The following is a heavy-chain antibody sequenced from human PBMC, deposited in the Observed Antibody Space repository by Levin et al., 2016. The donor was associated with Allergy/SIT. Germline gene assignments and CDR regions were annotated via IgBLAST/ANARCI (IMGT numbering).Heavy chain of an antibody. CDR2: IIPILGIG. V-gene: IGHV1-69*02. J-gene: IGHJ3*02. D-gene: IGHD5-24*01. CDR3: ARGSGEMAYVSGAFDI. Sequence: SVKVSCKASGGTFSSYTITWVRQAPGQGLEWMGRIIPILGIGNYSQKFQDRVTITADKSTSTAYMELSSLRSEDTAVYYCARGSGEMAYVSGAFDIWGQGTMVTVSS. CDR1: GGTFSSYT.